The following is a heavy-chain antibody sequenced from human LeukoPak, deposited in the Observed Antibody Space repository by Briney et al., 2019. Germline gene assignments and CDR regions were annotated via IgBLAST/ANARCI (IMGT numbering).Heavy chain of an antibody. CDR2: IYTSGST. J-gene: IGHJ4*02. D-gene: IGHD5-24*01. Sequence: SQTLSLTCTVSGGSISSGSYYWSWLRQPAGKGLEWIGRIYTSGSTNYNPSLKSRVTISVDTSKNQFSLKLSSVTAADTAVYYCARGLNRDGYNFWGQGTLVTVSS. V-gene: IGHV4-61*02. CDR1: GGSISSGSYY. CDR3: ARGLNRDGYNF.